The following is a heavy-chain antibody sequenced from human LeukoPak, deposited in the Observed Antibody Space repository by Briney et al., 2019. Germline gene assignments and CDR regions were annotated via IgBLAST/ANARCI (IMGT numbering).Heavy chain of an antibody. V-gene: IGHV4-59*12. CDR3: ARWDIAVAGTLDY. J-gene: IGHJ4*02. CDR1: GGSISSYY. D-gene: IGHD6-19*01. Sequence: PSETLSLTCTVSGGSISSYYWSWIRQPPGRGLEWIGYIYYSGSTNYNPSLKSRVTISVDTSKNQFSLKLSSVTAADTAVYCCARWDIAVAGTLDYRGQGTLVTVSS. CDR2: IYYSGST.